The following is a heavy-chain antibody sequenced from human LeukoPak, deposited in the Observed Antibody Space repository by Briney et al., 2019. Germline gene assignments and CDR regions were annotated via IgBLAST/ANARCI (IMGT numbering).Heavy chain of an antibody. J-gene: IGHJ3*02. CDR2: IYPGDSDA. CDR3: ARRSVPYISSQKGGFDI. Sequence: GESLKISCQASGYSFTTYWIGWVRQMPGEGPELMGIIYPGDSDARYSPSFQDQVTLSVDKSVSTAYLQWSSLKASDSAMYYCARRSVPYISSQKGGFDIWGQGTMVTVSS. CDR1: GYSFTTYW. V-gene: IGHV5-51*01. D-gene: IGHD3-3*02.